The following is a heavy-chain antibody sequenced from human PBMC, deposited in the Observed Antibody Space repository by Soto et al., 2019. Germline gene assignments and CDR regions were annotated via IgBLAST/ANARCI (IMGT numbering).Heavy chain of an antibody. Sequence: GGSLRLSCAASGFTFSSYAMSWVRQAPGKGLEWVSAISGSGGSTYYADSVKGRFTISRDNSKNTLYLQMNSLRAEDTAVYYCAKDRYSSGWLGYFDYWGQGTLVTVSS. CDR1: GFTFSSYA. CDR2: ISGSGGST. J-gene: IGHJ4*02. V-gene: IGHV3-23*01. D-gene: IGHD6-19*01. CDR3: AKDRYSSGWLGYFDY.